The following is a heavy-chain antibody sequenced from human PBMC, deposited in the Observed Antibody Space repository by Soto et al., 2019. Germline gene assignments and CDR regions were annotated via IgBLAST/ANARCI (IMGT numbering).Heavy chain of an antibody. CDR2: ISDDGART. Sequence: LXLSCVDSGFVFEVYWMHWVRQGPGKGLEWVSRISDDGARTDYADSVRGRFAISRDNANNALYLKMNAFRGEDTAVYFCTRGPRPSSVGTGAVWGRGALVTVSS. CDR1: GFVFEVYW. CDR3: TRGPRPSSVGTGAV. J-gene: IGHJ4*02. D-gene: IGHD2-2*01. V-gene: IGHV3-74*01.